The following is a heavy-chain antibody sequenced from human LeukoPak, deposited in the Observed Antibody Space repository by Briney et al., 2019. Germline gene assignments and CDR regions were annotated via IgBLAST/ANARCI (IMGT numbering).Heavy chain of an antibody. D-gene: IGHD3-16*01. J-gene: IGHJ4*02. CDR2: IYFTGNT. V-gene: IGHV4-39*07. CDR3: AREGDGNFDY. Sequence: KPSETLSLTCTVSGGSISSTSYYWGWVRQSPGRGLEWIGSIYFTGNTYYNPSLKSRVTLSVDTSKNQFSLKLRSVTAADTAVYYCAREGDGNFDYWGQGTLVTVSS. CDR1: GGSISSTSYY.